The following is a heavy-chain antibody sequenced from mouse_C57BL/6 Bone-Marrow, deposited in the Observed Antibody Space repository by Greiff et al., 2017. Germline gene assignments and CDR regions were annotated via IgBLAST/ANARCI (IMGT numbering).Heavy chain of an antibody. CDR3: ARWGDGYFHWYCDV. J-gene: IGHJ1*03. CDR1: GYSFTDYN. Sequence: QLQESGPELVKPGASVKISCKASGYSFTDYNMNWVKQSNGKSLEWIGVINPNYGTTSYNQKFKGKATLTVDQSSSTAYMQLNSLTSEDSAVYYCARWGDGYFHWYCDVWGTGTTVTVSS. V-gene: IGHV1-39*01. CDR2: INPNYGTT. D-gene: IGHD2-3*01.